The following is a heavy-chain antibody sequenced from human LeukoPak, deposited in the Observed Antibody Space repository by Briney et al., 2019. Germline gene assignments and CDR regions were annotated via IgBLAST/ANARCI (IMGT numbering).Heavy chain of an antibody. CDR1: GFTFSSYW. Sequence: GGSLRLSCAASGFTFSSYWMHWVRQAPGKGLVWVSRINSDGSSTSYADSVKGRFTISRDNAKNTLYLRMNSLRAEDTAVYYCARGIWDCSGGSCYFIFDYWGQGTLVTVSS. CDR3: ARGIWDCSGGSCYFIFDY. J-gene: IGHJ4*02. V-gene: IGHV3-74*01. CDR2: INSDGSST. D-gene: IGHD2-15*01.